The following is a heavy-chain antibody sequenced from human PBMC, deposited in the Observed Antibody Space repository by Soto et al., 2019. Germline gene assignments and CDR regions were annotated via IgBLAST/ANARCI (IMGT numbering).Heavy chain of an antibody. J-gene: IGHJ6*02. CDR3: ARMGDYDFWSGYFYGMDV. D-gene: IGHD3-3*01. Sequence: SLTCAVSGGSISSSNWWSWVRQPPGKGLEWIGEIYHSGSTNYNPSLKSRVTISVDKSKNQFSLKLSSVTAADTAVYYCARMGDYDFWSGYFYGMDVWGQGTTVTVSS. CDR2: IYHSGST. V-gene: IGHV4-4*02. CDR1: GGSISSSNW.